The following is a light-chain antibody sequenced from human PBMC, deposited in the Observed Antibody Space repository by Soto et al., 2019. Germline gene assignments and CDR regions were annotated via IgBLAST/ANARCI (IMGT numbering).Light chain of an antibody. CDR2: EVT. CDR3: QTSDSGLFGLI. V-gene: IGLV2-14*01. J-gene: IGLJ1*01. Sequence: QSALTQPASVSGSLGQSITISCTGTSSDVGAYNYVSWYQQHPDKAPKLLIFEVTNRPSGVSGRFSGSKSGITASLSISGLQPEDEADYYCQTSDSGLFGLIFGTGTKLTVL. CDR1: SSDVGAYNY.